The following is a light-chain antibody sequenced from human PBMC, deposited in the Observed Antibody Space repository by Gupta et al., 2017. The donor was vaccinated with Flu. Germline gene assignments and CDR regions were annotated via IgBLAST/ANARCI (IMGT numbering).Light chain of an antibody. CDR3: SSDAGGDSLV. CDR2: EVT. CDR1: SSDIGGDNF. J-gene: IGLJ2*01. Sequence: QSALTQPPFASGSPGPSVTVSCTGSSSDIGGDNFVAWYQQHPGKAPKLMIYEVTKRPSGVPDRFSGSKSGNTASLTVSGRQAEDEADYSCSSDAGGDSLVFGGGTKLTVL. V-gene: IGLV2-8*01.